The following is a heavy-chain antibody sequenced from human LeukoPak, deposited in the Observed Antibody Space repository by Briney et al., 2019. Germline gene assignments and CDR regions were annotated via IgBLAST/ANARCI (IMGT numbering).Heavy chain of an antibody. CDR1: GGSTSSGDYY. D-gene: IGHD6-6*01. J-gene: IGHJ4*02. V-gene: IGHV4-30-4*01. CDR3: AASSIAARGDYFDY. Sequence: SETLSLTCTVSGGSTSSGDYYWSWIRQPPGKGLEWIGYIYYSGSTYYNPSLKSRVTISVDTSKNQFSLKLSSVTAADTAVYYCAASSIAARGDYFDYWGQGTLVTVSS. CDR2: IYYSGST.